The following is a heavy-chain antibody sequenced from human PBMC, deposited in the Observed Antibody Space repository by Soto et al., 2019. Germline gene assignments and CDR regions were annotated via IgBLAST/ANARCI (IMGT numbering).Heavy chain of an antibody. V-gene: IGHV4-4*07. CDR3: ARVVSIAVAGNYNWFDP. D-gene: IGHD6-19*01. J-gene: IGHJ5*02. CDR1: GASISGFY. CDR2: IYATGTT. Sequence: SETLSLTCTVSGASISGFYWSWIRKSAGKGLEWIGRIYATGTTDYNPSLKSRVMMSVDTSKNQFSLKLSSVTAADTAVYYCARVVSIAVAGNYNWFDPWGQGTLVTVSS.